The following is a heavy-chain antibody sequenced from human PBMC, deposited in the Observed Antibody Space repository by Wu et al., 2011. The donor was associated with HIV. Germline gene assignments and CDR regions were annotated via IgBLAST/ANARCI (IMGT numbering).Heavy chain of an antibody. D-gene: IGHD2-2*01. CDR3: AREAVVDYY. Sequence: QVQLVQSGAEVKRPGASVKVSCETSGYSFTGYYIHWVRLAPGQGLEWMGWISPIRGGPKFAQKFQGRITMTRDTSISTAYMELSGLRSDDTAVYYCAREAVVDYYWGQGTLVTVSS. CDR2: ISPIRGGP. V-gene: IGHV1-2*02. J-gene: IGHJ4*02. CDR1: GYSFTGYY.